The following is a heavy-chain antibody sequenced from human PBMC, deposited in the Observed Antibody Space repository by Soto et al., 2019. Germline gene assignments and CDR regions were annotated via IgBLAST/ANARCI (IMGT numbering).Heavy chain of an antibody. Sequence: GGSLRLSCAASGFTFSSYSMNWVRQAPGRGLEWVSSINSRSNKYYADSVKGRFTISRDNSKNTLYLQMNSLRAEDTAVYYCARGGLNWNDGRDAFDIWGQGTMVTVSS. CDR3: ARGGLNWNDGRDAFDI. V-gene: IGHV3-21*01. CDR1: GFTFSSYS. D-gene: IGHD1-20*01. CDR2: INSRSNK. J-gene: IGHJ3*02.